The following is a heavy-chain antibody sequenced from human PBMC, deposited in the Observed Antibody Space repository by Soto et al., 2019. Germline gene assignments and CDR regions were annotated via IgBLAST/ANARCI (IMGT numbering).Heavy chain of an antibody. CDR2: INPHGGST. CDR1: GDTFTSYY. D-gene: IGHD3-3*01. V-gene: IGHV1-46*01. Sequence: ASVKVSCKAPGDTFTSYYLNWVRQAPGQGLEWMGVINPHGGSTKYAQKFQGRIIMTRDTSRSTVYMELSSLRSDDTAIYYCARSSGGNFGIIIEGSNWFDPWGQGTLVTVS. J-gene: IGHJ5*02. CDR3: ARSSGGNFGIIIEGSNWFDP.